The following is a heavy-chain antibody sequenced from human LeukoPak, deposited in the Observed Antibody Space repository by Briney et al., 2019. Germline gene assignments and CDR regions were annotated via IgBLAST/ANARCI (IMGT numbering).Heavy chain of an antibody. V-gene: IGHV3-30*18. Sequence: PGGSLRLSCAASGFTFSSYGMHWVRQAPGKGLEWVADISYDGSNKYYADSVTCRFTTSRDNTKNTLYLQMNSLRAEDTAVYYCAKYSSSSNDYYGMDVWGQGTTVTVSS. CDR2: ISYDGSNK. CDR3: AKYSSSSNDYYGMDV. J-gene: IGHJ6*02. CDR1: GFTFSSYG. D-gene: IGHD6-6*01.